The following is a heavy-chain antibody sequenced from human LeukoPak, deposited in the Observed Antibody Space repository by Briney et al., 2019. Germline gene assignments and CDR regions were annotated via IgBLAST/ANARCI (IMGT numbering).Heavy chain of an antibody. CDR2: MYYSGST. J-gene: IGHJ4*02. V-gene: IGHV4-39*07. D-gene: IGHD3-3*01. CDR3: ARDFRGGYDFWSGYYTPYYFDY. Sequence: PSETLSLTCTVSGGSISSSGYYWGWIRQPPGKGLEWIGSMYYSGSTYYNPSLKSRVTISVDTSKNHFSLKLSSVTAADTAVYYGARDFRGGYDFWSGYYTPYYFDYWGQGTLVTVSP. CDR1: GGSISSSGYY.